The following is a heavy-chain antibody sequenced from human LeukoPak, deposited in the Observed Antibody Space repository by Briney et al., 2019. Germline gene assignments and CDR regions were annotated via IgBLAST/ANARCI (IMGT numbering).Heavy chain of an antibody. CDR2: ISAYNGNT. Sequence: EASVMVSCKASGYTFTSYGISWVRQAPGQGLEWMGWISAYNGNTNYAQKLQGRVTMTTDTSTSTAYMELRSLRSDDTAVYYCAVQDIRNWFDPWGQGTLVTVSS. J-gene: IGHJ5*02. D-gene: IGHD2-15*01. V-gene: IGHV1-18*01. CDR1: GYTFTSYG. CDR3: AVQDIRNWFDP.